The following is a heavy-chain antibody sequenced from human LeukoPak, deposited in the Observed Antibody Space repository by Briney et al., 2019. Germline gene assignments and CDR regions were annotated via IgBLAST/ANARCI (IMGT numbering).Heavy chain of an antibody. CDR2: ISAYNGNT. CDR3: ARDDPSSSWYLIDY. CDR1: GYTFTSYG. V-gene: IGHV1-18*01. Sequence: ASVKVSCKASGYTFTSYGISWVRPAPAQGLEWMGWISAYNGNTNYAQKLQGRVTMTTDTSTSTAYMELRGLRSDDAAVYYCARDDPSSSWYLIDYWGQGTLVTVSS. D-gene: IGHD6-13*01. J-gene: IGHJ4*02.